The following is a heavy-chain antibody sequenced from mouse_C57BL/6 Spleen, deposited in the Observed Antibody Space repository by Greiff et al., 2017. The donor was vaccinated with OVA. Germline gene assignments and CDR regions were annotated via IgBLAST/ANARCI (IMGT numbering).Heavy chain of an antibody. V-gene: IGHV1-59*01. D-gene: IGHD2-5*01. J-gene: IGHJ4*01. CDR1: GYTFTSYW. Sequence: QVQLQQPGAELVRPGTSVKLSCKASGYTFTSYWMHWVKQRPGQGLEWIGVIDPSDSYTNYNQKFKGKATLTVDTSSSTAYMQLSSLTSEDSAVYYCAREDSNYDYAMDYWGQGTSVTVSS. CDR3: AREDSNYDYAMDY. CDR2: IDPSDSYT.